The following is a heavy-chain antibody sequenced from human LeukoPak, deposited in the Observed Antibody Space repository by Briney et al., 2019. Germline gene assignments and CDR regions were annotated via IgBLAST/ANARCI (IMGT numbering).Heavy chain of an antibody. CDR1: GFTFSSYS. V-gene: IGHV3-48*01. CDR3: ARDQGNYGDYLNYYYYYMDV. J-gene: IGHJ6*03. D-gene: IGHD4-17*01. CDR2: ISSSSSTI. Sequence: GGSLRLSCAASGFTFSSYSMNWVRQAPGKGLEWVSYISSSSSTIYYADSVKGRFTISRDNAKNSLYLQMNSLRAEDTAVYYCARDQGNYGDYLNYYYYYMDVWGKGTTVTVSS.